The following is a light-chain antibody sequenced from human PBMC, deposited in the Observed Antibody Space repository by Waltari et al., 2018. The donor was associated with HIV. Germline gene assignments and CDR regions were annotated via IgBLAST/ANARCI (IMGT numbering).Light chain of an antibody. V-gene: IGLV2-14*01. J-gene: IGLJ3*02. CDR3: SSYTTIYTWV. Sequence: QSALTQPAAVSGSPGQSITTSCTAPSSDLAHYDYLSWLQHHPTKPPKLIIYDVNYPASRVSNRFSGSKSGNAASLTISGLQAEDEADYYCSSYTTIYTWVFGGGTKLTVL. CDR2: DVN. CDR1: SSDLAHYDY.